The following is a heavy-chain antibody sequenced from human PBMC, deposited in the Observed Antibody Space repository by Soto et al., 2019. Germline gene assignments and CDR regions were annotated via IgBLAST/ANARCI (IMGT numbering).Heavy chain of an antibody. CDR2: IYSGGST. CDR1: GFTVSSNY. Sequence: GGSLRLSCAASGFTVSSNYMSWVRQAPGKGLEWVSVIYSGGSTYYADSVKGRFTISRDNSKNTLYLQMNSLRAEDTAVYYCGSPGVTGTPDVFDFWGQGTMVTVSS. D-gene: IGHD2-21*02. J-gene: IGHJ3*01. V-gene: IGHV3-53*01. CDR3: GSPGVTGTPDVFDF.